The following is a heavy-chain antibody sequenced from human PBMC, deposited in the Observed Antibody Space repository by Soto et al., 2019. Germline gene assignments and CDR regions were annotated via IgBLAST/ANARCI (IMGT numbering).Heavy chain of an antibody. CDR2: ISGSGGST. V-gene: IGHV3-23*01. CDR1: GFTFSSYA. D-gene: IGHD3-10*01. Sequence: LRLSCAASGFTFSSYAMSWVRQAPGKGLEWVSAISGSGGSTYYADSVKGRFTISRDNSKNTLYLQMNSLRAEDTAVYYCANAVGSYYYYGMDVWGQGTTVTVSS. J-gene: IGHJ6*02. CDR3: ANAVGSYYYYGMDV.